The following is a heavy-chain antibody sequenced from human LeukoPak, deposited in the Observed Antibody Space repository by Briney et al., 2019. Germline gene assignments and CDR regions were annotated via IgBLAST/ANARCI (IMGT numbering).Heavy chain of an antibody. D-gene: IGHD2-15*01. Sequence: ASVKVSCKASGYTFTRYGITWVRQAPGQGLESMGWISTYDGDTYYAQKFQGRVTMTRDTSTSTAYMELRGLRSDDTALYYCARDVLNRCIGGICPIDDWGQGTLVTVSS. J-gene: IGHJ4*02. CDR2: ISTYDGDT. V-gene: IGHV1-18*04. CDR1: GYTFTRYG. CDR3: ARDVLNRCIGGICPIDD.